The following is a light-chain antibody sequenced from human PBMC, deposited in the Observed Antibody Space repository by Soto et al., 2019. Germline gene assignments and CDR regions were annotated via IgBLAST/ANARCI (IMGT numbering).Light chain of an antibody. CDR1: QSVGSY. CDR2: GAS. V-gene: IGKV3-15*01. J-gene: IGKJ1*01. CDR3: QQYNNWWT. Sequence: EIVLTQSPATLSLSPGERATLSCRASQSVGSYLAWYQQKPGQAPRLLIYGASTRAAGIPDRFSGSGSETEFTLTISSLQAEDFAIYYCQQYNNWWTFGQGTKVEIK.